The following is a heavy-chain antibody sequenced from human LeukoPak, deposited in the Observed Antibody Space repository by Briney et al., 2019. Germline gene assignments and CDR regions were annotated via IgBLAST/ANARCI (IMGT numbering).Heavy chain of an antibody. CDR1: GYTFTSYD. V-gene: IGHV1-8*01. J-gene: IGHJ3*02. CDR2: MNPNSGNT. D-gene: IGHD6-6*01. Sequence: ASVKVSCKASGYTFTSYDINWVRQATGQGLESMGWMNPNSGNTGYAQKFQGRVTMTRNTSISTAYMELSSLRSEDTAVYYCARGLFPARHAKGYAFDIWGQGTMVTVSS. CDR3: ARGLFPARHAKGYAFDI.